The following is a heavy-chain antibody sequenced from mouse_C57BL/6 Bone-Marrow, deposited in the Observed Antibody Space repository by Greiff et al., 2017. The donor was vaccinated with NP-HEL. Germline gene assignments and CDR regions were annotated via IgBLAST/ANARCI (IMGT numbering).Heavy chain of an antibody. CDR2: ISDGGSYT. CDR3: ARGWLLRRDAMDY. J-gene: IGHJ4*01. V-gene: IGHV5-4*03. Sequence: EVKLMEFGGGLVKPGGSLKLSCAASGFTFSSYAMSWVRQTPEKRLEWVATISDGGSYTYYPDNVKGRFTISRDNAKNNLYLQMSHLKSEDTAMYYCARGWLLRRDAMDYWGQGTSVTVSS. D-gene: IGHD2-3*01. CDR1: GFTFSSYA.